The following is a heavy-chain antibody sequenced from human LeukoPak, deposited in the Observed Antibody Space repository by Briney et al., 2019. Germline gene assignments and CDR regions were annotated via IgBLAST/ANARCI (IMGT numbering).Heavy chain of an antibody. CDR1: GYTFTNYY. Sequence: ASVKVSCKASGYTFTNYYIHWVRQAPGQGLEWMGIINPNGGATNYAQKFQDRVTMTRDTSTTTVYMELSSLRSEDTAVCYCARDVRAGYVYYFDYWGQGTLVTVSS. CDR3: ARDVRAGYVYYFDY. D-gene: IGHD5-12*01. V-gene: IGHV1-46*01. J-gene: IGHJ4*02. CDR2: INPNGGAT.